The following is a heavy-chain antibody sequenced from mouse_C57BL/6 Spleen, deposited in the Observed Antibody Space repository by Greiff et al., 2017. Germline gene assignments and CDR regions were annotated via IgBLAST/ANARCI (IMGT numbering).Heavy chain of an antibody. CDR1: GYTFTSYW. D-gene: IGHD2-5*01. J-gene: IGHJ1*03. V-gene: IGHV1-53*01. CDR3: ARNDKSNFGYFDV. CDR2: INPSNGGT. Sequence: VQLQQPGTELVKPGASVKLSCKASGYTFTSYWMHWVKQRPGQGLEWIGYINPSNGGTNYNEKFKSKATLTVDKSSSTAYMQLSSLTSEDSAVYYGARNDKSNFGYFDVWGTGTTVTVSS.